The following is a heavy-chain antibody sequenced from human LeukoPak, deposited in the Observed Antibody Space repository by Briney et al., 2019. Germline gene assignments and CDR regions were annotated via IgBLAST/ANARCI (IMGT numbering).Heavy chain of an antibody. CDR3: ARRTGYYDGFDY. CDR1: GGSISSYY. CDR2: IYYSGST. D-gene: IGHD3/OR15-3a*01. V-gene: IGHV4-59*01. J-gene: IGHJ4*02. Sequence: PSETLSLTCRVSGGSISSYYWSWIRQPPGKGLEWIGYIYYSGSTNYNPSPKSRVTISVDTSKNQFSLKLSSVTAADTAVYYCARRTGYYDGFDYWGQGTLVTVSS.